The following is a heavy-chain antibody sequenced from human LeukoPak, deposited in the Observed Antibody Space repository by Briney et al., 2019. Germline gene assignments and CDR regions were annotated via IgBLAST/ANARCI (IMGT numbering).Heavy chain of an antibody. CDR2: LNPDGGST. D-gene: IGHD1-14*01. J-gene: IGHJ4*02. CDR1: GFTFPNSA. V-gene: IGHV3-23*01. Sequence: PGGSLRLSCAAAGFTFPNSAMSWVRQAPGKGLEWVSSLNPDGGSTYYADSVKGRFTISRDNSQNTLYLQMSSLRGEDTAVYYCAKDLGIWFFDCWGQGTLVTVSS. CDR3: AKDLGIWFFDC.